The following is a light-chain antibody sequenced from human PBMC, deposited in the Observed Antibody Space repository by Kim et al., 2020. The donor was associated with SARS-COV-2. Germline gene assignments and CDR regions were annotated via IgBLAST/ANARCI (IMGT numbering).Light chain of an antibody. V-gene: IGLV3-21*04. J-gene: IGLJ3*02. CDR2: YDT. CDR1: DIGRKT. Sequence: APGETARIACGGDDIGRKTVHWYHRKPGQAPVLVINYDTARPSGIPERFSGSTSGNTATLTVSRVEAGDEAVYYCLVWDTSSDHWVFGGGTQLTVL. CDR3: LVWDTSSDHWV.